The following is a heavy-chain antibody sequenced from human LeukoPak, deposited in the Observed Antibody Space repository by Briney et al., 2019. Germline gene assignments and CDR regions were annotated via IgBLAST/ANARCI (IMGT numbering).Heavy chain of an antibody. CDR2: ISAYNGNT. V-gene: IGHV1-18*01. CDR1: GYTFTSYG. Sequence: ASVKVSCKASGYTFTSYGISWVRQAPGQGPEWMGWISAYNGNTNYAQKLQGRVTMTTDTSTSTAYMELRSLRSDDTAVYYCAREIPYTRYCSSTSCYQPLGYWFDPWGQGTLVTVSS. J-gene: IGHJ5*02. D-gene: IGHD2-2*01. CDR3: AREIPYTRYCSSTSCYQPLGYWFDP.